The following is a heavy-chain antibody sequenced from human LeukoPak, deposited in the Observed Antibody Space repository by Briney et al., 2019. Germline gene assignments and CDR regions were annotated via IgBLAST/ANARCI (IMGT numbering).Heavy chain of an antibody. CDR2: IYSGGST. V-gene: IGHV3-53*05. CDR3: ARQGGSYFDNWFDP. CDR1: GFTVSSNY. Sequence: GGSLRLSCAASGFTVSSNYMSWVRQAPGKGLEWVSVIYSGGSTYYADSVKGRFTISRDNSKNTLYLQMNSLRAEDTAVYYCARQGGSYFDNWFDPWGQGTLVTVSS. D-gene: IGHD1-26*01. J-gene: IGHJ5*02.